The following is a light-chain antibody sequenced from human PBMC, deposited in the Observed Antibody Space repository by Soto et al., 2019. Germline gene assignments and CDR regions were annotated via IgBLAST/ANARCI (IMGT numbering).Light chain of an antibody. CDR2: AAS. Sequence: DIQMTQSPSSLSASVGDRVTTTCRASQTISTYLNWYQQKPGEAPKLLIYAASKLQSGVPSRFSGSGSGTDFTLTISSLQPEDFATYYCQQSHGIPYTFGQGTKLENK. CDR1: QTISTY. CDR3: QQSHGIPYT. J-gene: IGKJ2*01. V-gene: IGKV1-39*01.